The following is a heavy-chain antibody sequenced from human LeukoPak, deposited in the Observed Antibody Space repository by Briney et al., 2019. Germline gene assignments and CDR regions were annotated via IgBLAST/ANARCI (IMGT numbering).Heavy chain of an antibody. D-gene: IGHD6-6*01. CDR2: IYYTGST. CDR1: GGSISSLY. J-gene: IGHJ4*02. CDR3: ARHRAYSSSSPFDY. Sequence: KPPETLSLTCSVSGGSISSLYWSWIRQPPGKGLEWIGYIYYTGSTNYNPSLKSRVTMFVDMSKNQFSLRLSSVTAADTAVYYCARHRAYSSSSPFDYWGQGTLVTVSS. V-gene: IGHV4-59*08.